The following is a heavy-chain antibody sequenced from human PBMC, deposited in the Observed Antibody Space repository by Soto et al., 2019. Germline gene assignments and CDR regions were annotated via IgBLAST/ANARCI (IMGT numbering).Heavy chain of an antibody. CDR2: INPNSGGT. CDR1: GYTFTGYY. CDR3: TRYRNHYGMDV. D-gene: IGHD1-26*01. J-gene: IGHJ6*02. V-gene: IGHV1-2*04. Sequence: ASVKVSCKASGYTFTGYYMHWVRQAPGQGLEWMGWINPNSGGTNYAQKFQGWVTMTRDASISTAYMELSRLRSDDTAVYYCTRYRNHYGMDVWGQGTTVTVSS.